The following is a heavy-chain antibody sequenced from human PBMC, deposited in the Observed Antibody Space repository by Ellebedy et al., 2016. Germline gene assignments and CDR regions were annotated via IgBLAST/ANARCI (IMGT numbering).Heavy chain of an antibody. CDR2: INHSGST. V-gene: IGHV4-34*01. J-gene: IGHJ4*02. CDR3: ASGSYLFDY. Sequence: SETLSLTXAVYGGSFSGYYWSWIRQPPGKGLEWIGEINHSGSTNYNPSLKSRVTISVDTSKNQFSLKLSSVTAADTAVYYCASGSYLFDYWGQGTLVTVSS. D-gene: IGHD1-26*01. CDR1: GGSFSGYY.